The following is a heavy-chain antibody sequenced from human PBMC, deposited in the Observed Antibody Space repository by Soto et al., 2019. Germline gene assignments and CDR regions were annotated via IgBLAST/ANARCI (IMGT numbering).Heavy chain of an antibody. J-gene: IGHJ6*02. CDR1: GGSISSYY. CDR3: ARDIGYSYGPATYYYYYGMDV. D-gene: IGHD5-18*01. V-gene: IGHV4-59*01. CDR2: IYYSGST. Sequence: SETLSLTCTVSGGSISSYYWSWIRQPPGKGLEWIGYIYYSGSTNYNPSLKSRVTISVDTSKNQFSLKLSSVTAADTAVYYCARDIGYSYGPATYYYYYGMDVWGQGTTVTVSS.